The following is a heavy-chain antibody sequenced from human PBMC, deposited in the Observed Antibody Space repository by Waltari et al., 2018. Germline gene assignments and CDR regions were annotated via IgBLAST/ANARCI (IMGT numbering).Heavy chain of an antibody. J-gene: IGHJ6*04. D-gene: IGHD3-3*02. Sequence: QEQLVQSGVEVKKPGASVKVSCKASGYRFTVYYIHWVRRAPGQGLGWMGRIDPNTGDTDFAQQFQGRVTMTRATAISTVYMELSSLRSDDTAVYYCTRFIFGMVEGLDVWGKGTSVTVSS. V-gene: IGHV1-2*06. CDR1: GYRFTVYY. CDR3: TRFIFGMVEGLDV. CDR2: IDPNTGDT.